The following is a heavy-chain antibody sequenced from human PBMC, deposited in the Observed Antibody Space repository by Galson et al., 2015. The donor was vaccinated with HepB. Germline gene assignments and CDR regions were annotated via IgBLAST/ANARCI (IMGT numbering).Heavy chain of an antibody. V-gene: IGHV4-30-4*01. CDR1: GGSISSGDYY. J-gene: IGHJ4*02. CDR2: IYYSGST. D-gene: IGHD3-16*01. Sequence: TLSLTCTVSGGSISSGDYYWSWIRQPPGKGLEWIGHIYYSGSTYYNPSLKSRVTISVDTSKNQFSLKLGSVTAADTAVYYCAREKGGRAKGSVDYWGQGTLVTVSS. CDR3: AREKGGRAKGSVDY.